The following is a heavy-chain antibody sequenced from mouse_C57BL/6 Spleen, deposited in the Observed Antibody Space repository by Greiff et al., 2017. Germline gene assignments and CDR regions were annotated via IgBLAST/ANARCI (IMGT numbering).Heavy chain of an antibody. Sequence: VQLQQPGAELVKPGASVKLSCKASGYTFTSYWMQWVKQRPGQGLEWIGEIDPSDSYTNYNQKFKGKATLTVDTSSSTAYMQLSSLTSEDSAVYYCALLLRARYFDVWGTGTTVTVSS. D-gene: IGHD1-1*01. CDR2: IDPSDSYT. V-gene: IGHV1-50*01. CDR3: ALLLRARYFDV. CDR1: GYTFTSYW. J-gene: IGHJ1*03.